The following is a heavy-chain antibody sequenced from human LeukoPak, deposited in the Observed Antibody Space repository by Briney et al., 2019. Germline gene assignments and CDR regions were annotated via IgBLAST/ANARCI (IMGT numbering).Heavy chain of an antibody. Sequence: SETLSLTCTVSGGSISYYYWSWIRQPAGKGLEWIGRIYYSGDTYYNRSLKSRLTLSVDTSNNQFSLKLASVTAADAAVYYCARESHYGGVFYEDYWGQGTLVTVSS. D-gene: IGHD5/OR15-5a*01. CDR2: IYYSGDT. V-gene: IGHV4-4*07. J-gene: IGHJ4*02. CDR3: ARESHYGGVFYEDY. CDR1: GGSISYYY.